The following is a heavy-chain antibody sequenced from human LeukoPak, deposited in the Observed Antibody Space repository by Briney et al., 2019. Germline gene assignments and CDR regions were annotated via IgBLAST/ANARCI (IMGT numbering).Heavy chain of an antibody. Sequence: GGFLRLFCGAPGIALCYFFMWWVPPAPREGVGWVSAMSGSGYYTYYVESVKGRFTISRDNSKNTLYLHMNSLRADDTAVYYCAKMEGQRLYDYCMDVWGRGTTVTVSS. CDR1: GIALCYFF. D-gene: IGHD3-3*01. J-gene: IGHJ6*03. CDR2: MSGSGYYT. CDR3: AKMEGQRLYDYCMDV. V-gene: IGHV3-23*01.